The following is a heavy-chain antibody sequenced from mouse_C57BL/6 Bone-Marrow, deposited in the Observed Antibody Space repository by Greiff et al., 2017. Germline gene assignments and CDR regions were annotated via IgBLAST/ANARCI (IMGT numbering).Heavy chain of an antibody. V-gene: IGHV1-50*01. CDR2: IDPSDSYT. CDR3: ARDGYHWYFDV. Sequence: VKLQESGAELVKPGASVKLSCKASGYTFTSYWMQWVKQRPGQGLEWIGEIDPSDSYTNYNQKFKGKATLTVDTSSSTAYMQLSSLTSEDSAVYYCARDGYHWYFDVWGTGTTVTVSS. J-gene: IGHJ1*03. D-gene: IGHD2-3*01. CDR1: GYTFTSYW.